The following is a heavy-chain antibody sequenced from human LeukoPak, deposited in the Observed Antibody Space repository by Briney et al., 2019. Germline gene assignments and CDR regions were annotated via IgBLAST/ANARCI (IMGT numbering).Heavy chain of an antibody. CDR2: ISSGSSIV. V-gene: IGHV3-48*02. CDR3: AKDRDHYGDRTPGYYYGMDV. J-gene: IGHJ6*02. Sequence: TGGSLRLSCAASGFSFSTYSMNWVRQAPGKGLEWVSYISSGSSIVYYADSVKGRFTISRDNAKNSLYLQMNSLRDEDTAVYYCAKDRDHYGDRTPGYYYGMDVWGQGTTVTVSS. D-gene: IGHD4-17*01. CDR1: GFSFSTYS.